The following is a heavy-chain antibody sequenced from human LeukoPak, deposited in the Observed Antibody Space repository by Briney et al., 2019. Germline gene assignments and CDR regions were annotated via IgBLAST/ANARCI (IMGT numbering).Heavy chain of an antibody. CDR1: GGSFSGYY. Sequence: SETLSLTCAVYGGSFSGYYWSWIRQPPGKGLEWIGDINHSGSTNYNPSLKSRVTISVDTSKNQFSLKLRSVTAADTAVYYCAREAGATSSGAFDIWGQGTMVTVSS. CDR3: AREAGATSSGAFDI. J-gene: IGHJ3*02. CDR2: INHSGST. D-gene: IGHD1-26*01. V-gene: IGHV4-34*01.